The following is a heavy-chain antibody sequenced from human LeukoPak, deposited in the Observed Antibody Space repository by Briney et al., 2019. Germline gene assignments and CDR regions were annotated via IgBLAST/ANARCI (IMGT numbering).Heavy chain of an antibody. D-gene: IGHD4-17*01. V-gene: IGHV1-2*02. CDR3: ARPTVTPPVGFDY. CDR2: INPNSGGT. J-gene: IGHJ4*02. CDR1: GYTFTGYY. Sequence: GASVKVSCKASGYTFTGYYMHWVRQAPGQGLEWMGWINPNSGGTNYAQKFQGRVTMTRDTSISTAYMELSRLRSDDAAVYYCARPTVTPPVGFDYWGQGTLVTVSS.